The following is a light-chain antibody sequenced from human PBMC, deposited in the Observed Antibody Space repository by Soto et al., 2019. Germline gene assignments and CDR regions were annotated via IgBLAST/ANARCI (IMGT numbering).Light chain of an antibody. J-gene: IGKJ1*01. CDR2: WAS. CDR3: QQYYSTRT. CDR1: QSVLYSSNNKNY. Sequence: DIVMTQSPDSLAVSLGERATINCKSSQSVLYSSNNKNYLAWYQQKPGQPPKLLIYWASTRGSGVPDRFSGSGSGTDFTLTVSSLQAEDAAVYYCQQYYSTRTFGQGTKVEIK. V-gene: IGKV4-1*01.